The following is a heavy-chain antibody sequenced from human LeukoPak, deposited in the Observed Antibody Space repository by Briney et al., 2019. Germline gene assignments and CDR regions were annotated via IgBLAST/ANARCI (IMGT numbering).Heavy chain of an antibody. CDR2: ISSSSSYI. V-gene: IGHV3-21*01. Sequence: GGSLRLSCAASGFTFRSYSMNWVRQAPGKGLEWVSSISSSSSYIYYADSVKGRFTISRDDAKNSLYLQMNSLRAEDTAVYYCATNDYSNYRVDYWGQGTLVTVSS. J-gene: IGHJ4*02. CDR3: ATNDYSNYRVDY. D-gene: IGHD4-11*01. CDR1: GFTFRSYS.